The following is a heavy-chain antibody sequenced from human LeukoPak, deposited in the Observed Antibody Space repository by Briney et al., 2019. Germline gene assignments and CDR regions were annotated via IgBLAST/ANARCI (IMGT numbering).Heavy chain of an antibody. D-gene: IGHD5-24*01. V-gene: IGHV3-23*01. CDR2: IGASGDST. J-gene: IGHJ4*02. CDR1: GFSFSSHA. CDR3: TRDPFDY. Sequence: GESLKISCGASGFSFSSHAMNWVRQAPGKGLEWVSLIGASGDSTYYADSVKGRFTISRDNSKNTLYLQVNSLRAEDTGVYYCTRDPFDYWGQGTLVTVSS.